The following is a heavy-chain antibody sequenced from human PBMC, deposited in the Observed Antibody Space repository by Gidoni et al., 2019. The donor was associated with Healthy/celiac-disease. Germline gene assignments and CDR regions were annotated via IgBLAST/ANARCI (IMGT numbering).Heavy chain of an antibody. CDR2: IWYDGSNK. D-gene: IGHD2-15*01. V-gene: IGHV3-33*01. CDR3: AREGLDCSGGSCYNWFDP. J-gene: IGHJ5*02. Sequence: QVQLVESGGGVVQPGRSLRLSCAASGFTFSSYGMHWVRQAPGKGLEWVAVIWYDGSNKYYADSVKGRFTISRDNSKNTLYLQMNSLRAEDTAVYYCAREGLDCSGGSCYNWFDPWGQGTLVTVSS. CDR1: GFTFSSYG.